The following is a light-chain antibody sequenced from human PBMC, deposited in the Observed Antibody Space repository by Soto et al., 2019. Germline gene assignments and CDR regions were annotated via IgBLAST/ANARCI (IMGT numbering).Light chain of an antibody. CDR1: SSNIGAGYD. CDR3: QSYDSSLSALYV. J-gene: IGLJ1*01. V-gene: IGLV1-40*01. Sequence: QAVVTQPTSVSGAPGQRITISCTGSSSNIGAGYDVQWYQQLPGTAPKLLIYGNSHRPSGVPDRFSGSKSGTSASLAITGLQTEDEADYYCQSYDSSLSALYVLGTGTKLTVL. CDR2: GNS.